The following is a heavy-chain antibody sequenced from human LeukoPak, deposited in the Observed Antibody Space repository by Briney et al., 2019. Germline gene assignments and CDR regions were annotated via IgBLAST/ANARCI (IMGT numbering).Heavy chain of an antibody. CDR3: ARLPTGDYGDYVGAEFDY. CDR1: GYSFTSYW. CDR2: IYPGDSDT. V-gene: IGHV5-51*01. D-gene: IGHD4-17*01. J-gene: IGHJ4*02. Sequence: GESLKISCKGSGYSFTSYWIGWVRQMPGKGLEWMGIIYPGDSDTRYSPSFQGQVTISADKSISTAYLQWSSLKASDTAMYYCARLPTGDYGDYVGAEFDYWGQGTLVTVSS.